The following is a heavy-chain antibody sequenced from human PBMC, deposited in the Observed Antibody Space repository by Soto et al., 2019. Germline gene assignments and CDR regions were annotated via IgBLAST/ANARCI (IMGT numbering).Heavy chain of an antibody. CDR2: IYYSGST. CDR1: GGSISSYY. Sequence: PSETLSLTCTVSGGSISSYYWSWIRQPPGKGLEWIGYIYYSGSTNCNPSLKSRVTISVDTSKNQFSLKLSSVTAADTAVYYCAREVYGMDVWGQGTTVTVSS. CDR3: AREVYGMDV. V-gene: IGHV4-59*01. J-gene: IGHJ6*02.